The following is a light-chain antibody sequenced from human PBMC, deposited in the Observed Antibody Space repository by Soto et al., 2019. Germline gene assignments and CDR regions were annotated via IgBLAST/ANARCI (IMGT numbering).Light chain of an antibody. CDR2: DVR. CDR1: SSDVGGWDL. J-gene: IGLJ1*01. Sequence: QSALTQPASVSGSPGQSIVIPCTGTSSDVGGWDLVSWYQQQPGKAPKLMIYDVRIRPSGVSSRFSGSKAGNTASLTISGLQAADEGNDSCSSYPNTPSGNYVFGTGTKVTVL. V-gene: IGLV2-14*03. CDR3: SSYPNTPSGNYV.